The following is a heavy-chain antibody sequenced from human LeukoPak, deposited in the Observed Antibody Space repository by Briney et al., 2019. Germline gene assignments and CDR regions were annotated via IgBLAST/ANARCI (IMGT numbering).Heavy chain of an antibody. J-gene: IGHJ4*02. Sequence: PGGSLTLSYAASGFTFSTYSMNWVRQAPGKGLEWVSYISSSSSTIYYADSVKGRFTISRDNAKNSLYLQMNSLRAEDTAVYYCAREWDLWFGELPLGYWGQGTLVTVSS. CDR3: AREWDLWFGELPLGY. CDR1: GFTFSTYS. D-gene: IGHD3-10*01. CDR2: ISSSSSTI. V-gene: IGHV3-48*04.